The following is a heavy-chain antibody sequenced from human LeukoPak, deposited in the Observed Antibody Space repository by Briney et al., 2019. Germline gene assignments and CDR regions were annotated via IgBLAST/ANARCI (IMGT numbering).Heavy chain of an antibody. CDR2: ISGNGGNT. CDR1: GFTFSSYA. D-gene: IGHD2-21*02. CDR3: ARDLYEVTEPLVDY. Sequence: GGSLRLSCAASGFTFSSYAMSWVRQAPGKGLECVSGISGNGGNTYYADSVKGRFTISRDNAKNSLFLQMSSLRAEDTAVYYCARDLYEVTEPLVDYWGQGTLVTVSS. V-gene: IGHV3-23*01. J-gene: IGHJ4*02.